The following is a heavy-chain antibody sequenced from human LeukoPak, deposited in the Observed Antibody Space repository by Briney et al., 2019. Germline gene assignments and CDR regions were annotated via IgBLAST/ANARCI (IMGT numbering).Heavy chain of an antibody. Sequence: GGSLRLSCAASGFVFSDYYMSWIRQAPGKGLEWISYISSSSSYTNYADSVKGRFTISRDNAKNSLYLQMNSLRAEDTAVYYCARVRGSGTSCYAYWGQGTLVTVSS. CDR2: ISSSSSYT. J-gene: IGHJ4*02. D-gene: IGHD2-2*01. CDR3: ARVRGSGTSCYAY. CDR1: GFVFSDYY. V-gene: IGHV3-11*05.